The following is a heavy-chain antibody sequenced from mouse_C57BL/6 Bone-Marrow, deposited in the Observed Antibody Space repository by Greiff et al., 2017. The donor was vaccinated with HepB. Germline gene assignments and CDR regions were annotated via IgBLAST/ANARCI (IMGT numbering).Heavy chain of an antibody. CDR1: GYSFTGYY. CDR3: ARSGAYHSFWDEFAY. CDR2: INPSTGGT. J-gene: IGHJ3*01. D-gene: IGHD2-12*01. Sequence: VQLQQSGPELVKPGASVKISCKASGYSFTGYYMNWVKQSPEKSLEWIGEINPSTGGTTYNQKFKAKATLTVDKSSSTAYMQLKSLTSEDSAVYYWARSGAYHSFWDEFAYWGQGTLVTVSA. V-gene: IGHV1-42*01.